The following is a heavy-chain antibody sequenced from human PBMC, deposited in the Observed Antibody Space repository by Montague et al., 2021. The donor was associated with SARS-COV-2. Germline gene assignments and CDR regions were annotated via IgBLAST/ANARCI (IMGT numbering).Heavy chain of an antibody. CDR3: ARGYYLGNGDLFDY. D-gene: IGHD2-21*01. J-gene: IGHJ4*02. V-gene: IGHV4-61*02. Sequence: LVKPTQTLTLTCTFSGFSLSTSGMCVSWIRQPAGKGLEWIGRIYTSGTTNYNPSLRSRVTMSVDTFKNQFSLKVNSVTAADTAVYYCARGYYLGNGDLFDYWGQGTLVTVSS. CDR2: IYTSGTT. CDR1: GFSLSTSGM.